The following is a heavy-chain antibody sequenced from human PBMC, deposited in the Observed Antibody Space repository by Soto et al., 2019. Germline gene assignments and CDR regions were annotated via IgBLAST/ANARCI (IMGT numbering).Heavy chain of an antibody. D-gene: IGHD2-15*01. V-gene: IGHV3-33*01. CDR2: IWYDGSNK. Sequence: QVQLVESGGGVVQPGRSLRLSCAASGFTFSSYGMHWVRQAPGKGLEWVAVIWYDGSNKYYADSVKGRFTISRDNSKNTLYLQMNSLRAEDTAVYYCAREGINCSGGSCYLDYWGQGTLVTVSS. CDR3: AREGINCSGGSCYLDY. J-gene: IGHJ4*02. CDR1: GFTFSSYG.